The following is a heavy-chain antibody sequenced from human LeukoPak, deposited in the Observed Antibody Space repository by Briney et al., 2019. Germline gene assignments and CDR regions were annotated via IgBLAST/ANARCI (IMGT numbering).Heavy chain of an antibody. CDR3: ARDSGNRYDSSGYYHAADYYYYMDV. CDR1: GFIFSSYS. D-gene: IGHD3-22*01. CDR2: ISTSSSYI. V-gene: IGHV3-21*01. J-gene: IGHJ6*03. Sequence: GGSLRLSCAASGFIFSSYSMNWVRQAPGKGLEWVSFISTSSSYIYYADSVKGRFTISRDNAKNSLYLQMNSLRAEDTAVYYCARDSGNRYDSSGYYHAADYYYYMDVWGKGTTVTVSS.